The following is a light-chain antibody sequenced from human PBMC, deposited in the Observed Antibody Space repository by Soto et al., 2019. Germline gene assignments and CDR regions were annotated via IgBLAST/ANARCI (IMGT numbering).Light chain of an antibody. J-gene: IGKJ3*01. CDR3: QQYDNSGT. CDR1: QSVSSSY. V-gene: IGKV3-20*01. CDR2: GAS. Sequence: EIVLTQSPGTLSLSPGERATLSCRASQSVSSSYLAWYQQKPGQAPRLLMYGASSRATGTPDRFSGSGSGTNFTLTISRLEPEALAVYDGQQYDNSGTFSPGTKVYIK.